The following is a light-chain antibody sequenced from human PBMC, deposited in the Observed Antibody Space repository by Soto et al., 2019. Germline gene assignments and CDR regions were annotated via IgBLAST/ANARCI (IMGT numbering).Light chain of an antibody. CDR3: SSYADNNNLL. CDR2: EVI. V-gene: IGLV2-8*01. CDR1: SSDVGGYNY. Sequence: QSALTQPPSASGSPGQSVTISCTGTSSDVGGYNYVSWYQQHPGKAPKLMIHEVIKRPSGVPDRFSGSKSGNTASLTVSGLQAEDEADYYCSSYADNNNLLFGGGTKVTVL. J-gene: IGLJ2*01.